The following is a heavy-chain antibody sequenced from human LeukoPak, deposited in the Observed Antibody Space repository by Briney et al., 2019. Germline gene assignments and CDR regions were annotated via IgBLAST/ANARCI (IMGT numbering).Heavy chain of an antibody. D-gene: IGHD3-22*01. CDR3: ARTIYYYDRNGFLGY. Sequence: SETLSLTCFVSGYAINIDYSWGWIRQSPGKGLEWIGVISPNGITYYNPSLKSRVTISVDTSKNQFSLKLSSVTAADTAMYYCARTIYYYDRNGFLGYWGQGALVTVSS. J-gene: IGHJ4*02. V-gene: IGHV4-38-2*01. CDR2: ISPNGIT. CDR1: GYAINIDYS.